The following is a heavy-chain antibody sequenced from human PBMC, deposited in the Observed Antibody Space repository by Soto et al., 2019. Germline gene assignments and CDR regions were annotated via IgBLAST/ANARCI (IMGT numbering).Heavy chain of an antibody. D-gene: IGHD2-15*01. CDR2: IIPILGIA. CDR1: GGTFSSYT. V-gene: IGHV1-69*04. J-gene: IGHJ5*02. CDR3: ARDRYCSGGSCYDYNWFDP. Sequence: SVKVSCKASGGTFSSYTISWVRQAPGQGLEWMGRIIPILGIANYAQKFQGRVTITADKSTSTAYMELSSLRSEDTAVYYCARDRYCSGGSCYDYNWFDPWGQGTLVTVSS.